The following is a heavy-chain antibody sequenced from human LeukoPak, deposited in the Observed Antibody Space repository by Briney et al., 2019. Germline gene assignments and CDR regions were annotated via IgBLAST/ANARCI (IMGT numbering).Heavy chain of an antibody. CDR2: IYTSGST. V-gene: IGHV4-4*09. CDR3: ARVADAGSRSYSLAGWFDP. CDR1: GGSISSYY. D-gene: IGHD3-10*01. Sequence: SETLSLTCTVSGGSISSYYWSWIRQPPGKGLEWIGYIYTSGSTNYNPSLKSRVTISVDTSKNQFSLKLSSVTAADTAVYYCARVADAGSRSYSLAGWFDPWGQGTLVTVSS. J-gene: IGHJ5*02.